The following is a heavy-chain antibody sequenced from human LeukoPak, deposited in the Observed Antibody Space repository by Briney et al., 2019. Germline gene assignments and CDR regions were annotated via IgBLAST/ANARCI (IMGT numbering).Heavy chain of an antibody. CDR1: GFSFSNYG. V-gene: IGHV3-33*06. Sequence: PGGSLRLSCAASGFSFSNYGVHWVRQAPGKGLEWVAVIWYDGSNKYYADSVKGRFTIPRDNSKNTLYLQMNSLRAEDTAVYYCAKENTALDYWGQGTLVTGSS. J-gene: IGHJ4*02. CDR3: AKENTALDY. CDR2: IWYDGSNK. D-gene: IGHD5-18*01.